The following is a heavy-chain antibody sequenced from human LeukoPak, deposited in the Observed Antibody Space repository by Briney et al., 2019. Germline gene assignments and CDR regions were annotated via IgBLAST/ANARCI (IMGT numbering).Heavy chain of an antibody. J-gene: IGHJ1*01. V-gene: IGHV4-34*01. CDR3: ARESGWYLNFQH. Sequence: SETLSLTCAVYSGSFSGYYWSWIRQPPGKGLEWIGEINHSGSTNYNPSLKSRVTISVDTSKNQFSLKLSSVTAADTAVYYCARESGWYLNFQHWGQGTLVTVSS. CDR2: INHSGST. D-gene: IGHD6-19*01. CDR1: SGSFSGYY.